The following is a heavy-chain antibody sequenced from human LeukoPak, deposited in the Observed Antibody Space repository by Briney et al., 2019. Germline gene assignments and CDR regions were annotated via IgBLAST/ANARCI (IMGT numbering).Heavy chain of an antibody. CDR3: ARSEYNSSPDY. J-gene: IGHJ4*02. CDR1: GFTFSSYR. Sequence: GGSLRLSCAASGFTFSSYRLEWVRQAPGKGLEWVSSISSSSSYIYYADSTKGRFAISRDNAKNSLYLQMNNLRAEDTAVYYCARSEYNSSPDYWGQGTLVTVSS. CDR2: ISSSSSYI. V-gene: IGHV3-21*01. D-gene: IGHD6-6*01.